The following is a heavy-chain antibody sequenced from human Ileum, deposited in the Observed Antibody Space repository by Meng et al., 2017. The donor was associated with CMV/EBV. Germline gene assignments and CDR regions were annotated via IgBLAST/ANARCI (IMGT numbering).Heavy chain of an antibody. J-gene: IGHJ4*02. D-gene: IGHD2-21*02. V-gene: IGHV4-4*07. Sequence: QWQLQESGPGLRKPSETLSLPCIVSGDSTSKNYWNWLRLPAGKGLEWIGRIHSSGDTYYNPSLKSRVTISIDTSRNQFFLKLNSVTAADTAMYYCARWVTGSPGIDCWGQGTLVTVSS. CDR3: ARWVTGSPGIDC. CDR1: GDSTSKNY. CDR2: IHSSGDT.